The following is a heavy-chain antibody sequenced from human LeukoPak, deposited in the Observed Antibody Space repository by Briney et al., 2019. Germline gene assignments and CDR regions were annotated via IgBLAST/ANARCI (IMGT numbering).Heavy chain of an antibody. CDR2: ISGSGGST. Sequence: GGSLRLSCAASGFTFSSYAMSWVRQAPGKGLEWVSAISGSGGSTYYADSVKGRFTISRDNAKNSLYLQMNSLRAEDTAVYYCAREPGGSSWYYFDYWGQGTLVTVSS. J-gene: IGHJ4*02. CDR1: GFTFSSYA. CDR3: AREPGGSSWYYFDY. D-gene: IGHD6-13*01. V-gene: IGHV3-23*01.